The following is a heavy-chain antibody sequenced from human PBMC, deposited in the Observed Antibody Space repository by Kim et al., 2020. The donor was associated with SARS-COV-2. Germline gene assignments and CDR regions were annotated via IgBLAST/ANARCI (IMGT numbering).Heavy chain of an antibody. CDR3: ARDDSSGYSLLDY. Sequence: KNAPKVQGRGTITRDTSASPAYLELSSLRSEDTAVYYCARDDSSGYSLLDYWGQGTLVTVSS. J-gene: IGHJ4*02. V-gene: IGHV1-3*01. D-gene: IGHD3-22*01.